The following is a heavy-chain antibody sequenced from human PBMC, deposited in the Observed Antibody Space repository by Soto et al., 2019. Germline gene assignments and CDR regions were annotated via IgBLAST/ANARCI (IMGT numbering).Heavy chain of an antibody. J-gene: IGHJ4*02. CDR2: IDPSDSQT. V-gene: IGHV5-10-1*01. CDR3: ARQIYDSDTGPNFQYYFDS. CDR1: GYSFAGYW. Sequence: GRSLKISCKGSGYSFAGYWITWVRQKPGKGLEWMGRIDPSDSQTYYSPSFRGHVTISVTKSITTVFLQWSSLRASDTAMYYCARQIYDSDTGPNFQYYFDSWGQGTPVTVSS. D-gene: IGHD3-22*01.